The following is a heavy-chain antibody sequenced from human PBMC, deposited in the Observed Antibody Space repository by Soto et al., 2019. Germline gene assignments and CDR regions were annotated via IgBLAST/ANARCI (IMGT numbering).Heavy chain of an antibody. V-gene: IGHV1-46*01. CDR3: AILLKVGRGGHGAFCL. CDR1: GYTFTSYY. J-gene: IGHJ3*01. Sequence: ASVKVSCKASGYTFTSYYMHWVRQAPGQGLEWMGIINPSGGSTSYAQKFQGRVTMTRDTSMSTVYMELSSLRSEDTAVYCCAILLKVGRGGHGAFCLWGQGTIVTV. CDR2: INPSGGST. D-gene: IGHD3-16*01.